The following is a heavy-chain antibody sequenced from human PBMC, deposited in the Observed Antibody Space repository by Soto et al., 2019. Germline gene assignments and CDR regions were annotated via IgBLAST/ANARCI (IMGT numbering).Heavy chain of an antibody. CDR1: GFTFSSYS. J-gene: IGHJ5*02. D-gene: IGHD1-26*01. CDR3: ARDSGSWPSWFDP. V-gene: IGHV3-48*01. Sequence: PGGSLRLSCAASGFTFSSYSMNWVRQAPGKGLEWVSYISSSSSTIHYADSVKGRFSVSRDNAKNSLYLQVNSLRAEDTAVYYCARDSGSWPSWFDPWGQGTQVTVSS. CDR2: ISSSSSTI.